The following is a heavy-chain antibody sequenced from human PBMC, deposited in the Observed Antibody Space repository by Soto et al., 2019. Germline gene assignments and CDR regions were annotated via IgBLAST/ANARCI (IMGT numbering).Heavy chain of an antibody. J-gene: IGHJ6*02. D-gene: IGHD6-13*01. CDR3: ARGNEYSSSWYRDYYYGMDV. CDR2: ISYDGSNK. V-gene: IGHV3-30-3*01. Sequence: GGSLRLSCAASGFTFSSYAMHWVRQAPGKGLEWVAVISYDGSNKYYADSVKGRFTISRDNSKNTLYLQMNSLRAEDTAVYYCARGNEYSSSWYRDYYYGMDVWGQGTTVTVSS. CDR1: GFTFSSYA.